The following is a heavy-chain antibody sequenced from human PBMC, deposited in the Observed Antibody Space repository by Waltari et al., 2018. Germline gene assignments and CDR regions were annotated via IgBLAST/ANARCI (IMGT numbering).Heavy chain of an antibody. Sequence: QVQLQQWGAGLLKPSETLSLTCAVYGGPFSGYYWSWIRQPPGKGLEWIGEINHSGNTNYNPSLKSRVTISGDTSKNQFSLHRSSVTAADTAVYFCARGKYQYGGNYFMFWDQGALVTVSS. J-gene: IGHJ4*02. D-gene: IGHD1-26*01. CDR1: GGPFSGYY. CDR2: INHSGNT. V-gene: IGHV4-34*01. CDR3: ARGKYQYGGNYFMF.